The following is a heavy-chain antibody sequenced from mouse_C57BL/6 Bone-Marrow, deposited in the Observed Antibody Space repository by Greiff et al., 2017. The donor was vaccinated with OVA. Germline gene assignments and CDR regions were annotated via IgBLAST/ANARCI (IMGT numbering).Heavy chain of an antibody. V-gene: IGHV1-85*01. D-gene: IGHD1-1*01. J-gene: IGHJ1*03. CDR2: FYPREGGN. CDR3: ARHYGSSYWYFDV. CDR1: GYNFTSYD. Sequence: VQLQQSGPELVKPGASVMLSCKASGYNFTSYDINWVKQRPGQGLEWIGWFYPREGGNKYNDKFKGNATSTVDKSSSTAYMVLHSLTSEDSAVYFCARHYGSSYWYFDVWGTGTTVTVSS.